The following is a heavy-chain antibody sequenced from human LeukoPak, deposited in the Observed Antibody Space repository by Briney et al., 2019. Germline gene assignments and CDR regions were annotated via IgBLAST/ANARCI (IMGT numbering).Heavy chain of an antibody. CDR2: IYYSGST. CDR1: GGSISSYY. D-gene: IGHD3-16*01. J-gene: IGHJ4*02. CDR3: ARYYGISRVNRFDY. Sequence: SETLSLTCTVSGGSISSYYWSWIRQPPGKGLEWIGYIYYSGSTNYNPSLKSRVTISVDTSKNQFSLKLSSVTAADTAVYYCARYYGISRVNRFDYWGQGTLVTVSS. V-gene: IGHV4-59*08.